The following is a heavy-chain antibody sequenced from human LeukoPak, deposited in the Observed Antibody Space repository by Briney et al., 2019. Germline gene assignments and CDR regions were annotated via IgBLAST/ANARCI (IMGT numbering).Heavy chain of an antibody. J-gene: IGHJ4*02. CDR1: GYIFTSYG. CDR2: ISTYNGNT. D-gene: IGHD3-10*01. Sequence: ASVKVSCTASGYIFTSYGINWVRQAPGQGLEWMGWISTYNGNTNYAQKFQGRVTMTTDTSTSTAYMELRSLRSDDTAVYYCARDYYGSGSYIYSDYWGQGTLVTVSS. V-gene: IGHV1-18*01. CDR3: ARDYYGSGSYIYSDY.